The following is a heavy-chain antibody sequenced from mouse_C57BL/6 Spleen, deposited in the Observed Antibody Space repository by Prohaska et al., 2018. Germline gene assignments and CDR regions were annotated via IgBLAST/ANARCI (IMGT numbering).Heavy chain of an antibody. CDR3: ARYYYYGSSWDY. CDR2: IDPSDSYT. CDR1: GYTFTSYW. D-gene: IGHD1-1*01. Sequence: QVQLQQPGAELVKPGASVKLSCKASGYTFTSYWMQWVKQRPGQGLEWIGEIDPSDSYTNYNQKFKGKATLTVDTSSSTAYMQLSSLTSEDSAVYYCARYYYYGSSWDYWGQGTTLTVSS. J-gene: IGHJ2*01. V-gene: IGHV1-50*01.